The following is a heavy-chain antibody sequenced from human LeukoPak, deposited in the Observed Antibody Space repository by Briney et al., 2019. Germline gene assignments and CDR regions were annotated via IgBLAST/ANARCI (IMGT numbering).Heavy chain of an antibody. V-gene: IGHV4-59*08. CDR2: IFYSGST. Sequence: PSETLSLTCTVSGGSMNNDYWTWIRQPPGKGLEWIGCIFYSGSTNYNPSLKSRVTISVDTSKNQFSLKLSSVTAADTAVYYCARKPYYYDSGWFDPWGQGTLVTVSS. J-gene: IGHJ5*02. CDR3: ARKPYYYDSGWFDP. CDR1: GGSMNNDY. D-gene: IGHD3-22*01.